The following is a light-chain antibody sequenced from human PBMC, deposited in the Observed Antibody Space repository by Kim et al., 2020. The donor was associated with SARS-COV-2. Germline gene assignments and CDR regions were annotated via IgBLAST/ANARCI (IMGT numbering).Light chain of an antibody. V-gene: IGKV3-15*01. CDR3: QQYNNWPPA. Sequence: EIVMTQSPATLSVSPGERATLSCRASQSVSSSLAWYQQKPGQAPRLLIYGASTRATGIPARFSGSGSGTEFTLTISSLQSEDFAVYYCQQYNNWPPAFGQGTKVDIK. CDR1: QSVSSS. J-gene: IGKJ1*01. CDR2: GAS.